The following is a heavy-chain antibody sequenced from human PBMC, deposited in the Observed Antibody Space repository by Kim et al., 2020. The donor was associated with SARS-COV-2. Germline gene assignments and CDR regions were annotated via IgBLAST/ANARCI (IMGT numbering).Heavy chain of an antibody. V-gene: IGHV4-39*01. D-gene: IGHD5-18*01. CDR2: IYYSGST. J-gene: IGHJ4*02. CDR1: GGSISSSSYY. Sequence: SETLSLTCTVSGGSISSSSYYWGWIRQPPGKGLEWIGSIYYSGSTYYNPSLKSRVTISVDTSKNQFSLKLSSVTAADTAVYYCARHLQLWLRGGYFDYWGQGTLVTVSS. CDR3: ARHLQLWLRGGYFDY.